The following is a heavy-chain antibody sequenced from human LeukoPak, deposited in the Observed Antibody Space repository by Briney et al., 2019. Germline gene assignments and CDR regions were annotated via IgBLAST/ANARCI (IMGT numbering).Heavy chain of an antibody. CDR3: ARASCDSSDYEYLQH. CDR1: GYTLTGYY. V-gene: IGHV1-2*02. D-gene: IGHD3-22*01. J-gene: IGHJ1*01. CDR2: ITSNRGGT. Sequence: SVKVSCTASGYTLTGYYMHWARQAPRQGLEWMGWITSNRGGTNYAQKFQGRVTLTRDTSISTAYMALSRLRSDDTAVYYGARASCDSSDYEYLQHWGQGTLVTVSS.